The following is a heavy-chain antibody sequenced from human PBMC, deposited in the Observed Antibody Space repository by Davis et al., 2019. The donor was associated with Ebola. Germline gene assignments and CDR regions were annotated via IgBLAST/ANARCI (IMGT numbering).Heavy chain of an antibody. Sequence: SETLSLTCTVSGGSIISSSSYWGWIRQPPRKGLEWIGSIYYSGITYYNPSLKSRVTISVDTSKNQFSLKLSSVTAADTAVYYCAISSTGYWYFDLWGRGTLVTVSS. CDR3: AISSTGYWYFDL. J-gene: IGHJ2*01. D-gene: IGHD4-17*01. CDR1: GGSIISSSSY. CDR2: IYYSGIT. V-gene: IGHV4-39*01.